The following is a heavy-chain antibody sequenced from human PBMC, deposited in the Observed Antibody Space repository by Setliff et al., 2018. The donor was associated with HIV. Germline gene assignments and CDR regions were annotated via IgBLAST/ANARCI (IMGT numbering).Heavy chain of an antibody. J-gene: IGHJ5*02. CDR1: GGSIDNNKYY. Sequence: SETLSLTCSVSGGSIDNNKYYWTWIRQPPGKGLEWTGSIYHTGRTYYNRSLESRLTISIDTSKNQFSLKLTSVTAADTAMYYCSSRIYYYDESRVLREEGFVPWGQGTLVTVSS. D-gene: IGHD3-22*01. CDR2: IYHTGRT. CDR3: SSRIYYYDESRVLREEGFVP. V-gene: IGHV4-39*01.